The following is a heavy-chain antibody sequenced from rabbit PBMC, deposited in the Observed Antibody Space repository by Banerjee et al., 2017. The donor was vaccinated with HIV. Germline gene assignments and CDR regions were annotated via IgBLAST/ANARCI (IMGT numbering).Heavy chain of an antibody. V-gene: IGHV1S45*01. CDR1: GFSFSSSYW. Sequence: QEQLEESGGDLVKPEGSLTLTCTASGFSFSSSYWICWVRQAPGKGLEWIACIYAGSSGTTYYASWVNGRFTISKTSSTTVTLQMTSLTAADTATYFCAKSGAADVRDGSYFSLWGPGTLVTVS. CDR2: IYAGSSGTT. J-gene: IGHJ4*01. CDR3: AKSGAADVRDGSYFSL. D-gene: IGHD3-1*01.